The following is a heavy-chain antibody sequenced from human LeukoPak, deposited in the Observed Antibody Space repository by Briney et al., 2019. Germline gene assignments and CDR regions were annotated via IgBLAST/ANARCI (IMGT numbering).Heavy chain of an antibody. V-gene: IGHV3-23*01. D-gene: IGHD6-6*01. CDR1: GFTFSSYA. CDR2: ISGSGDNT. CDR3: AKWKYSNSGIDDY. J-gene: IGHJ4*02. Sequence: GGSLRLSCAASGFTFSSYAMSWVRQAPGKGLEWVSAISGSGDNTYYADSVKGRFTISRDNSKNMLYLQMNSLRAEDTAVYYCAKWKYSNSGIDDYWGQETLVTVSS.